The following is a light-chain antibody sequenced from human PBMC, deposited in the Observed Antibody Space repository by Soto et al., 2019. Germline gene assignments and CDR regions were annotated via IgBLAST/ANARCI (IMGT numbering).Light chain of an antibody. J-gene: IGKJ1*01. CDR3: QQYYSNPRT. Sequence: DIVMTQSPDSLAVSLGERATINCKSSQSLLYSSNNKNYLAWYQQKPGQPPKLLIYWASTRGSGVPDRFSGSGSGTDFNLTISSLQAEDVAVYYCQQYYSNPRTFGQGTKVEIK. CDR1: QSLLYSSNNKNY. CDR2: WAS. V-gene: IGKV4-1*01.